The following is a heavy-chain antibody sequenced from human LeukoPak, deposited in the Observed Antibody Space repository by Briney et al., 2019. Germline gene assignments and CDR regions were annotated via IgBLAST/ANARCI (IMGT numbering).Heavy chain of an antibody. CDR2: IYSGGST. CDR1: GFTVSSNY. V-gene: IGHV3-53*01. CDR3: AKRGQGYSYGYTFDY. Sequence: PGGSLRLSCAASGFTVSSNYMSWVRQAPGKGLEWVSVIYSGGSTYYADSVKGRFTISRDNSKNTLYLQMNSLRAEDTAVYYCAKRGQGYSYGYTFDYWGQGTLVTVSS. D-gene: IGHD5-18*01. J-gene: IGHJ4*02.